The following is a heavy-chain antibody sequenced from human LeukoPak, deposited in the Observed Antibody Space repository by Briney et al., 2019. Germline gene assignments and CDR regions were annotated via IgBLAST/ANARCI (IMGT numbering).Heavy chain of an antibody. CDR1: GFTFSSHG. CDR2: ISSSSSTI. J-gene: IGHJ5*02. Sequence: PGRSLRLSCAASGFTFSSHGMNWVRQAPGKGLEWVSHISSSSSTIYYADSVKGRFTISRDNAKNSLYLQMNSLRDEDTAVYYCARGRVNWFDPWGQGTLVTVSS. CDR3: ARGRVNWFDP. V-gene: IGHV3-48*02.